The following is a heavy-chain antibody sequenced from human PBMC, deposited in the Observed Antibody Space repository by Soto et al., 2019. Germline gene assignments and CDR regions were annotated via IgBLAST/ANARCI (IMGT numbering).Heavy chain of an antibody. CDR1: GFIVSTEY. Sequence: GGSLRLSCAASGFIVSTEYMSWVRQAPGKGLEWVSVIYRGGSIYYADSVKGRFTISRDISKNTLHLQMNSLRAEDTSVYYCAGGSYHDFWSGNYWGQGTQVTVSS. D-gene: IGHD3-3*01. CDR2: IYRGGSI. J-gene: IGHJ4*02. V-gene: IGHV3-66*01. CDR3: AGGSYHDFWSGNY.